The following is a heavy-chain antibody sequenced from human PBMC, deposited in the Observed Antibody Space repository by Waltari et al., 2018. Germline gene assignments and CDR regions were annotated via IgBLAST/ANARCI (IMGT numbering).Heavy chain of an antibody. Sequence: EVQLVQSGAEVKKPGESLKISCKGSGYSFTSYWIGWVRQMPGKGLEWMGISYPGDSDTRYSPAFQGQVTISADKSISTAYLQWSSLKASDTAMYYCARQVRYCSGGSCYPYYDYWGQGTLVTVSS. J-gene: IGHJ4*02. D-gene: IGHD2-15*01. V-gene: IGHV5-51*01. CDR3: ARQVRYCSGGSCYPYYDY. CDR1: GYSFTSYW. CDR2: SYPGDSDT.